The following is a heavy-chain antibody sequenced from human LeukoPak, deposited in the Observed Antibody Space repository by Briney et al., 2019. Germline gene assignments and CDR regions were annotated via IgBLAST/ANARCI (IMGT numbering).Heavy chain of an antibody. CDR3: TRGGLTFGGN. CDR2: VSHRGDT. V-gene: IGHV4/OR15-8*02. CDR1: GVSISSSNF. Sequence: PSEPLSLTCAVFGVSISSSNFWSWVRQPPGKGLEWIGEVSHRGDTNYNPSLKSRVTISIDKSKNQFSLRLTSVTAADTAVYYCTRGGLTFGGNWGQGILVTVSS. D-gene: IGHD3-10*01. J-gene: IGHJ4*02.